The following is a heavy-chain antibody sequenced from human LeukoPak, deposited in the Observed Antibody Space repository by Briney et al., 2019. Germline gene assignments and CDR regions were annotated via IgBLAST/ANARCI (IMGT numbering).Heavy chain of an antibody. CDR3: ARVVHYYDSRPLDY. V-gene: IGHV1-18*01. CDR2: ISAYNGNT. J-gene: IGHJ4*02. Sequence: ASVKVSCKASGYTFTSYGISWVRQAPGQGLEWMGWISAYNGNTNYAQKLQGRVTMTTDTSSSTAYMELRSLRSDDTAVYYCARVVHYYDSRPLDYWGQGTLVTVSS. D-gene: IGHD3-22*01. CDR1: GYTFTSYG.